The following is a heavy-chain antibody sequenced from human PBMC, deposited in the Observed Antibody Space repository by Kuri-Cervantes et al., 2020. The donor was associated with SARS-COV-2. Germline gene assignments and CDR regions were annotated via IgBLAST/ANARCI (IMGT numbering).Heavy chain of an antibody. CDR2: INNDGYYT. CDR1: GLTFSHYV. D-gene: IGHD3-3*01. J-gene: IGHJ4*02. V-gene: IGHV3-64D*08. CDR3: VKSLRFLEWLPLDY. Sequence: GGSLRLSCSASGLTFSHYVMHWVRQAPGKGLEYVSAINNDGYYTYYTDSVKGRFIISRDNSKNTLYLQMSSLRAEDTAVHYCVKSLRFLEWLPLDYWGQGTLVTVSS.